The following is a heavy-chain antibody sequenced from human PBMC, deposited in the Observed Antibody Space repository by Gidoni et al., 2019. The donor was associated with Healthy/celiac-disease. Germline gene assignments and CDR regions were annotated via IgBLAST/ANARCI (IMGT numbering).Heavy chain of an antibody. CDR1: GYAFNSYD. D-gene: IGHD3-22*01. V-gene: IGHV1-8*01. CDR3: ARDSHHYYDSSGYYWGPYFDY. J-gene: IGHJ4*02. Sequence: QVQLVQSGAEVKQPGASVTVSCKASGYAFNSYDINWVRQATGQGLEWMGWMNPNSGNTGYAQKCQGRVTMTRTTSISTAYMELSSLRSEDTAVYYCARDSHHYYDSSGYYWGPYFDYWGQGTLVTVS. CDR2: MNPNSGNT.